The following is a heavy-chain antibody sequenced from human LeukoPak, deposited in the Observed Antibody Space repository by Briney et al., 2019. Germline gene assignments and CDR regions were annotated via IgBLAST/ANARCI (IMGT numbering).Heavy chain of an antibody. Sequence: PSETLSLTCTVSGVSISSYYWSWIRQPPGKGLEWIGYIYHRGNTNYNPSFKSRVTISLDTSKSQFSLKLTSVTAADTAVYYCARAPIPYDRSRTDYRFDPWGQGALATVAS. CDR2: IYHRGNT. D-gene: IGHD3-16*01. J-gene: IGHJ5*02. CDR3: ARAPIPYDRSRTDYRFDP. V-gene: IGHV4-59*01. CDR1: GVSISSYY.